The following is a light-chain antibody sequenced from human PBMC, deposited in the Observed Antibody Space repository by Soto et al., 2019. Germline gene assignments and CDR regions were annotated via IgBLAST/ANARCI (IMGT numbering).Light chain of an antibody. J-gene: IGLJ3*02. V-gene: IGLV1-40*01. Sequence: QSVLTQPPSVSGAPGQRVTISCTGSSSNIGAGYDVHWYQQLPGTAPKLLISSDTNRPSGVPDRFSGSKSGTSASQAITGLRAEDEADYYCQSFDSSLSGWLFGGGTKLTVL. CDR3: QSFDSSLSGWL. CDR2: SDT. CDR1: SSNIGAGYD.